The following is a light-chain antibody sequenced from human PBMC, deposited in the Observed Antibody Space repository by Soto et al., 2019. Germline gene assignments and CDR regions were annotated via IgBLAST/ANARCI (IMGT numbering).Light chain of an antibody. J-gene: IGLJ2*01. CDR1: SGHSSYA. CDR3: QTWGTGIVV. V-gene: IGLV4-69*01. CDR2: LNSDGSH. Sequence: QSVLTQSPSASASLGASVKLTCTLSSGHSSYAIAWHQQQPEKGPRYLMKLNSDGSHSKGDGIPDRFSGSGSGAERYLTLSSLQSEDEADYYCQTWGTGIVVFGGGTKLTVL.